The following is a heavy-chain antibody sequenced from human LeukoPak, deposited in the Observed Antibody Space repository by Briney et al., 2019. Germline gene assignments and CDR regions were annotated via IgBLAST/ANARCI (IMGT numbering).Heavy chain of an antibody. V-gene: IGHV4-59*08. Sequence: SETLSLTCTVSGGSISSYYWSWIRQPPGKGLEWIGYIYYSGGTNYNPSLKSRVTISVDTSKNQFSLKLSSVTAADTAVYYCASSDSGYDGSHFDYWGQGTLVTVSS. CDR3: ASSDSGYDGSHFDY. D-gene: IGHD5-12*01. CDR1: GGSISSYY. J-gene: IGHJ4*02. CDR2: IYYSGGT.